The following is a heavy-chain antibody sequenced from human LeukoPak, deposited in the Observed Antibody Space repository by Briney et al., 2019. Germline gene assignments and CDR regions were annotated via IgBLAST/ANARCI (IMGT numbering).Heavy chain of an antibody. Sequence: GGPLRLPCAASGFTFSSYAMHWVRQAPGKGLEWVAVISYDGSNKYYADSVKGRFTISRDNSKNTLYLQMNSLRAEDTAVYYCASPGGYSSGWVYYFDYWGQGTLVTVSS. CDR2: ISYDGSNK. D-gene: IGHD6-19*01. V-gene: IGHV3-30*01. CDR3: ASPGGYSSGWVYYFDY. J-gene: IGHJ4*02. CDR1: GFTFSSYA.